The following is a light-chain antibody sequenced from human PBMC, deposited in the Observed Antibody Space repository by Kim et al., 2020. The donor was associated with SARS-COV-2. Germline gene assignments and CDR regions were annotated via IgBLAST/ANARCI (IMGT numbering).Light chain of an antibody. CDR3: HQYGSSPST. J-gene: IGKJ1*01. CDR2: DAS. Sequence: SIRKRATLAWRASQSVDSSDVAWYQQKTGPAPRLLIYDASTRATGTQDRVSGRGSGTDFTLTISRLESEDFAVYYCHQYGSSPSTFGQGNKVDIK. CDR1: QSVDSSD. V-gene: IGKV3-20*01.